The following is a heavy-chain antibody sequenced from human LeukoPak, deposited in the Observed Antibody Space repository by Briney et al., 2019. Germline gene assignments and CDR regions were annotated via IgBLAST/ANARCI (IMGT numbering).Heavy chain of an antibody. J-gene: IGHJ4*02. V-gene: IGHV4-31*03. D-gene: IGHD5-12*01. CDR2: VFHSGRT. CDR1: GGSISCGGYY. Sequence: PSETLSLTCTVSGGSISCGGYYWSWIRQHPGKGLEWIGYVFHSGRTSYTASLKSRLTMSVDTSKNQFSLNLSTVTAADTAVYYCARGSGFAYYFDIWGQGALVTVSS. CDR3: ARGSGFAYYFDI.